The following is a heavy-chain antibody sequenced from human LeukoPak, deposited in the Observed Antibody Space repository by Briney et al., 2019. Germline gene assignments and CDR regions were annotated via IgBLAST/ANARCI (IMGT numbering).Heavy chain of an antibody. V-gene: IGHV3-30*04. CDR2: ISFDGSNK. CDR3: ARAGTMIRGGPDSFDI. CDR1: GFTFSSYA. J-gene: IGHJ3*02. D-gene: IGHD3-10*01. Sequence: GGSLRLSCAASGFTFSSYAMYWVRQAPGKGLEWVAVISFDGSNKYYADSVKGRFTISRDISKNTLYLQMSSPRAEDTAVYHCARAGTMIRGGPDSFDIWGQGTMVTVSS.